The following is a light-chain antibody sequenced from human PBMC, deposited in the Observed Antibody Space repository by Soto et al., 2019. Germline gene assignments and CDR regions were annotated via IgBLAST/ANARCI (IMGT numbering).Light chain of an antibody. CDR3: QQFGGSPGFT. Sequence: EIVLTQSPGTLSLSPGERATLSCRASQSINSRYLAWYQQKPGQAPRLLIYGASSRATGIPDRFSGSGSGTGSTLTISRLEPDDFAVYYCQQFGGSPGFTFGPGTKVDIK. CDR2: GAS. CDR1: QSINSRY. V-gene: IGKV3-20*01. J-gene: IGKJ3*01.